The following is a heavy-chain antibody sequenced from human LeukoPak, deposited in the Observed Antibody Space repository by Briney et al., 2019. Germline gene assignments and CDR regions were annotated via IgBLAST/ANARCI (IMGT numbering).Heavy chain of an antibody. CDR1: GGTFSSYA. CDR3: ARVLGRDGYNYY. J-gene: IGHJ4*02. Sequence: GASVKVSCKASGGTFSSYAISWVRQAPGQGLEWMGGIIPIFGTANYAQKFQGRVTITADESTSTAYMELSSLRSDDTAVYYCARVLGRDGYNYYWGQGTLVTVSS. D-gene: IGHD5-24*01. V-gene: IGHV1-69*01. CDR2: IIPIFGTA.